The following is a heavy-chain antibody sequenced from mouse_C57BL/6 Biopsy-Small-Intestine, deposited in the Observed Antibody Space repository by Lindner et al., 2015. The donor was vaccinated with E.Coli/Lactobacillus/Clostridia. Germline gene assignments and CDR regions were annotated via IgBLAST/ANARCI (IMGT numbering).Heavy chain of an antibody. Sequence: VQLQESGPELVKPGASVKLSCKASGYTFTEYTIHWVKQRSGQGLEWIGWFYPGSGSIKYNEKFKDKATLTADKSSSTVYMELSRLTSEDSAVYFCARHEVYDYDDYYAMDYWGQGTSVTVSS. J-gene: IGHJ4*01. D-gene: IGHD2-4*01. CDR3: ARHEVYDYDDYYAMDY. CDR1: GYTFTEYT. V-gene: IGHV1-62-2*01. CDR2: FYPGSGSI.